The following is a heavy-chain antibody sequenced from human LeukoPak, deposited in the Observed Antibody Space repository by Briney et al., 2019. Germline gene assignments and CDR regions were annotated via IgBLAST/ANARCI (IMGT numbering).Heavy chain of an antibody. V-gene: IGHV3-66*01. J-gene: IGHJ4*02. D-gene: IGHD5-24*01. CDR2: IYSGGDT. CDR1: GFTFSSYA. Sequence: PGGSLRLSCAASGFTFSSYATSWVRQAPGKGLEWVSLIYSGGDTHYADSVKGRFTISRDNSKNTLYLQMNNLRAEDTAVYYCARDPPAVAINTYGWGQGTLVTVSS. CDR3: ARDPPAVAINTYG.